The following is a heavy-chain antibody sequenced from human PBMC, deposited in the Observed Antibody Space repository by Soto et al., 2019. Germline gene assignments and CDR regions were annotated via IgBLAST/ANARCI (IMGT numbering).Heavy chain of an antibody. D-gene: IGHD1-1*01. V-gene: IGHV3-49*04. Sequence: GGSLRLSCTASGFTFGDYAMSWVRQAPGKGLEWVGFIRSKAYGGTTEYAASVKGRFTISRDDSKSIAYLQMNSLKTEDTAVYYCTRGRELEPDYWGQGTLVTVSS. CDR2: IRSKAYGGTT. CDR1: GFTFGDYA. J-gene: IGHJ4*02. CDR3: TRGRELEPDY.